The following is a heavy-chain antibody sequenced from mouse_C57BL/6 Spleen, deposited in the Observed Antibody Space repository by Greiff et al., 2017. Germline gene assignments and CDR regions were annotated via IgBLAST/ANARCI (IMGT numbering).Heavy chain of an antibody. CDR3: ARGNYYGSRGYFDV. Sequence: VQLQQSGPGLVKPSQSLSLTCSVTGYSITSGYYWNWIRQFPGNKLEWMGYISYDGSNNYNPSLKNRISITRDTSKNQFFLKLNSVTTEDTATYYCARGNYYGSRGYFDVWGTGTTVTVSS. J-gene: IGHJ1*03. D-gene: IGHD1-1*01. CDR2: ISYDGSN. V-gene: IGHV3-6*01. CDR1: GYSITSGYY.